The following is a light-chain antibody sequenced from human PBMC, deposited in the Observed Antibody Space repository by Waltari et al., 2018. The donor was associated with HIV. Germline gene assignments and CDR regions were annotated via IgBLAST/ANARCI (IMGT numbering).Light chain of an antibody. CDR3: QQYNNWPPLT. CDR1: QSVSSN. V-gene: IGKV3-15*01. Sequence: EIVMTQSPATLSVSPGERATLSCSASQSVSSNLAWYQQKPGQAPRLLIYGASTRATGIPARFSGSGSGTEFTLTINSLQSEDFAVYYCQQYNNWPPLTFGQGTKVEIK. CDR2: GAS. J-gene: IGKJ1*01.